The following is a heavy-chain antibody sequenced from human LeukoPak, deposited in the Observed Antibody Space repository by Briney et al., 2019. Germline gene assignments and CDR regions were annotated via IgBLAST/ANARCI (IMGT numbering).Heavy chain of an antibody. J-gene: IGHJ4*02. Sequence: GGSLRLSCAASGFTFSTYNMNWVRQAPGKGLEWVSSISTSSSYIYYADSVKGRFTISRDNSKNTLYLQMNSLRAEDTAVYYCAKIGYSYGSYLDYWGQGTLVTVSS. CDR1: GFTFSTYN. CDR2: ISTSSSYI. D-gene: IGHD5-18*01. V-gene: IGHV3-21*04. CDR3: AKIGYSYGSYLDY.